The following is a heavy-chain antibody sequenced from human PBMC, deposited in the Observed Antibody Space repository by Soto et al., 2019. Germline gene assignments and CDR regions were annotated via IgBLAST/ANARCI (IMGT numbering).Heavy chain of an antibody. J-gene: IGHJ5*02. D-gene: IGHD3-10*02. CDR3: SRQMFSPDNH. V-gene: IGHV3-30*03. CDR2: ISYDGSNK. Sequence: GGSLRLSCAASGFTFSSYGMHWVRQAPGKGLEWVAVISYDGSNKYYADSVKGRFTISRDNSKNTAYLQMNSLKTEDTAIYYCSRQMFSPDNHWGQGTLVTVSS. CDR1: GFTFSSYG.